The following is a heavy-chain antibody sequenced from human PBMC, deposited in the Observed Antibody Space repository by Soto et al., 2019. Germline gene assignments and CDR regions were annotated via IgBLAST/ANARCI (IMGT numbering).Heavy chain of an antibody. V-gene: IGHV1-18*01. Sequence: QVQLVQSGAEVKKPGASLKVSCKPSGYTFTSYGISSVRQAPGQGLEWIGWISAYNGNTNYAQKLQGRVTMTTDTSTSTACMELRSLGSDDTAVYYCAPILPDYGDYYFDYGGQGSLVTVSS. J-gene: IGHJ4*02. CDR3: APILPDYGDYYFDY. CDR1: GYTFTSYG. CDR2: ISAYNGNT. D-gene: IGHD4-17*01.